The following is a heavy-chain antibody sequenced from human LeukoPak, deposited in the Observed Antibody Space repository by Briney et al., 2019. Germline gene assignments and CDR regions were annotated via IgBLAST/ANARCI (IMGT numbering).Heavy chain of an antibody. CDR2: ISYDGSNK. V-gene: IGHV3-30-3*01. Sequence: GGSLRLSCAASGFTFSSYAMHWVRQAPGKGLEWVAVISYDGSNKYYADSVKGRFTISRDNSKNTLYLQMNSLRAEDTAVYYCARDLDSTVYFDYWGQGTLVTVSS. CDR3: ARDLDSTVYFDY. CDR1: GFTFSSYA. J-gene: IGHJ4*02. D-gene: IGHD4-17*01.